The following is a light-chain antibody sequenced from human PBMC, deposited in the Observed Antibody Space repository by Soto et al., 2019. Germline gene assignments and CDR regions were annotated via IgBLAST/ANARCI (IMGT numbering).Light chain of an antibody. CDR2: GAS. J-gene: IGKJ3*01. CDR3: QQYDDLPLS. V-gene: IGKV1-33*01. CDR1: QDISNY. Sequence: DIQMTQSPSSLSASVGDRVTITCQASQDISNYLNWYRQKPGKAPKLLIYGASNLETGVPSRFSGSGSGTEFTFTISSLQTEDVATYYCQQYDDLPLSFGPGTKVDIK.